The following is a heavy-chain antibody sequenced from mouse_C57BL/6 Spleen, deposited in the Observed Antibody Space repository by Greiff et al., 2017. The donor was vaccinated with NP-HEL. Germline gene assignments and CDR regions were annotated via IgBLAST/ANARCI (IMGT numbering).Heavy chain of an antibody. Sequence: EVKLMESGGGLVQPGGSLSLSCAASGFTFTDYYMSWVRQPPGKALEWLGFIRNKANGYTTEYSASVKGRFTICRANSQIILYLQMNALRAEDSATDYCARYYYGGAMDYWGQGTSVTVSS. CDR3: ARYYYGGAMDY. V-gene: IGHV7-3*01. D-gene: IGHD1-1*01. J-gene: IGHJ4*01. CDR2: IRNKANGYTT. CDR1: GFTFTDYY.